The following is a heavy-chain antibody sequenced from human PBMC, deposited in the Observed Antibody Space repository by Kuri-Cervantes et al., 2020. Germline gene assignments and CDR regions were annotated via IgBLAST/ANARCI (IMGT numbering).Heavy chain of an antibody. Sequence: GESLKISCAASGFTFSSYSMNWVRQAPGKGLEWVSSISSSSNYIYYADSVKGRFTISRDNAKNSLYLQMNSLRVEDTAVYYCARYPGIAVAGTGGFDYWGQGALVTVSS. CDR1: GFTFSSYS. V-gene: IGHV3-21*01. D-gene: IGHD6-19*01. CDR3: ARYPGIAVAGTGGFDY. J-gene: IGHJ4*02. CDR2: ISSSSNYI.